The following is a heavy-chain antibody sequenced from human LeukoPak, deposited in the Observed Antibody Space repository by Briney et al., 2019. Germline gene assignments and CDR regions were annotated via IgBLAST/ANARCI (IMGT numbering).Heavy chain of an antibody. Sequence: SETLSLTCTVSGGSISSSSHYWGWIRQPPGKGLEWIGSIYYSGSTYYNPSLKSRVTISVDTSKNQFSLKLSSVTAADTAVYYCARDPLGGWGQGTLVTVSS. CDR1: GGSISSSSHY. CDR2: IYYSGST. CDR3: ARDPLGG. J-gene: IGHJ4*02. V-gene: IGHV4-39*07. D-gene: IGHD3-10*01.